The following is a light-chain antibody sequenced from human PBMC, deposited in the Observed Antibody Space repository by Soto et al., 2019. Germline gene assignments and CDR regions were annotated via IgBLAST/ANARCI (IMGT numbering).Light chain of an antibody. Sequence: EIVMTQSPATLSVSPGETATLSCRASQSLTSYLAWYQQKPDQAPRLLIYGISTRATDIPARFSGSGSGTEFTLTISSLQSEDFATYYCQQLNSHPRTFGQGTKLEIK. J-gene: IGKJ2*01. V-gene: IGKV3-15*01. CDR2: GIS. CDR1: QSLTSY. CDR3: QQLNSHPRT.